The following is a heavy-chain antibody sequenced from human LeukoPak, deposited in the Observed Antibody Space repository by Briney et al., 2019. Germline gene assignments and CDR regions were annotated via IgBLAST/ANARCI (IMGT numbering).Heavy chain of an antibody. CDR2: TNPNSGNA. V-gene: IGHV1-8*03. CDR3: ARAVGLYDYGDYGGVGTFDY. J-gene: IGHJ4*02. CDR1: GYTFTSYD. D-gene: IGHD4-17*01. Sequence: GASVKVSCKASGYTFTSYDINWVRQATGQGLEWMGWTNPNSGNAGYAQKFLGRVTITTNTALSTAYMELSSLRSDDTAVYYCARAVGLYDYGDYGGVGTFDYWGQGTLVTVSS.